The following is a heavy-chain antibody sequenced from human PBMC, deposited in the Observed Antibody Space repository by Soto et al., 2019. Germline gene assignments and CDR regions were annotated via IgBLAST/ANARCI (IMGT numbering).Heavy chain of an antibody. Sequence: SETLSLTCTVSGGSISSSNYYSGWIRQPPGKGLEWIGSISYSGSTYYNPSLKSRVTMSVDTSKNQFSLKLTSVTAADTAVYYCARCRYSIGWSTNWFDPWGQGTLVTVSS. CDR1: GGSISSSNYY. V-gene: IGHV4-39*01. CDR2: ISYSGST. CDR3: ARCRYSIGWSTNWFDP. D-gene: IGHD6-19*01. J-gene: IGHJ5*02.